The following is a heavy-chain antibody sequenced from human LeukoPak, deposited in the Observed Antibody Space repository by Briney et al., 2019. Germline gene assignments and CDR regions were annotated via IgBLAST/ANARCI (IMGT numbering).Heavy chain of an antibody. D-gene: IGHD6-13*01. CDR1: GGPINSHY. J-gene: IGHJ5*02. CDR2: IYYSGST. CDR3: ARVRGSYSKNWFDP. V-gene: IGHV4-59*11. Sequence: PSETLSLTCTVSGGPINSHYWSWIRQPPGKGLGGIGYIYYSGSTNYNPSLKSRVTISVDTSKNQFSLKRSSVTAADTAVYYCARVRGSYSKNWFDPWGQGTLVTVSS.